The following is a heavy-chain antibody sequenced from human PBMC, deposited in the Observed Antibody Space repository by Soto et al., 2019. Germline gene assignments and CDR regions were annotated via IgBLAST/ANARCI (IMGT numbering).Heavy chain of an antibody. Sequence: PGGSLRLSCAASGFTFSSYAMSWVRQAPGKGLEWVSAISGSGGSTYYADSVKGRFTISRDNSKNTLYLQMNSLRAEDTAVYYCAKTVGYSYEKYYYYGLDVWGQGTTVTVSS. D-gene: IGHD5-18*01. CDR3: AKTVGYSYEKYYYYGLDV. V-gene: IGHV3-23*01. CDR1: GFTFSSYA. CDR2: ISGSGGST. J-gene: IGHJ6*02.